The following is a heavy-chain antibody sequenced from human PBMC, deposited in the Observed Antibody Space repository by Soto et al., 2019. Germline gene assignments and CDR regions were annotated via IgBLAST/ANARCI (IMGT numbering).Heavy chain of an antibody. D-gene: IGHD1-26*01. CDR3: AKYLATTLDY. J-gene: IGHJ4*02. V-gene: IGHV3-23*01. CDR2: IIGSGGST. CDR1: GXTFSSYS. Sequence: GSLRLSCAASGXTFSSYSLSWVRQAPGKGLELVSAIIGSGGSTYYADSVKGRFTISIDNSKNTLYLQMNSLRAEDTAVYYCAKYLATTLDYWGQGSLGTVSS.